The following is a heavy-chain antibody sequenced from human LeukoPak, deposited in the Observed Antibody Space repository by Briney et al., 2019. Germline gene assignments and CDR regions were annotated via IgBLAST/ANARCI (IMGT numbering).Heavy chain of an antibody. CDR3: AKDPSVSGYYTQNDY. J-gene: IGHJ4*02. D-gene: IGHD3-3*01. V-gene: IGHV3-30*02. CDR2: IRYDGSNK. CDR1: GFTFSSYG. Sequence: GGSLRLSCAASGFTFSSYGMHWVRQAPGKGLEWVAFIRYDGSNKYYADSVKGRFTISRDNSKNTLYLQMNCLRAEDTAVYYCAKDPSVSGYYTQNDYWGQGTLVTVSS.